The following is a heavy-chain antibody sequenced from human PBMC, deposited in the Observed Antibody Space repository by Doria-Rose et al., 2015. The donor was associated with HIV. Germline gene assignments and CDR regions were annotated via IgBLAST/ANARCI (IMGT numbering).Heavy chain of an antibody. D-gene: IGHD3-16*01. CDR2: ISSSSTYI. Sequence: KPGGSLRPSCAASGFTLSSYNMNWVRQAPGKGLEWVPSISSSSTYINYTDSVKGRFTISRDNAKYSLYLQMTNLRVEDTAVYFCARVSVPGGPETAWFDPWGQGTLVTVSS. CDR3: ARVSVPGGPETAWFDP. V-gene: IGHV3-21*03. CDR1: GFTLSSYN. J-gene: IGHJ5*02.